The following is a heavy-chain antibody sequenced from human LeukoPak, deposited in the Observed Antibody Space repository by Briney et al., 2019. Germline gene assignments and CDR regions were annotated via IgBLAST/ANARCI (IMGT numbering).Heavy chain of an antibody. CDR3: ARDHRPEIQYYYMDV. J-gene: IGHJ6*03. V-gene: IGHV3-33*01. CDR1: GFSLSNYG. Sequence: AGGSLRLSCAASGFSLSNYGMHWVRQAPGKGLEWVAALLYDGNTKHYADSVKGRLTISRDISKNTFYLQMNSLTAEDTAVYYCARDHRPEIQYYYMDVWGKGTTVAVSS. D-gene: IGHD1-14*01. CDR2: LLYDGNTK.